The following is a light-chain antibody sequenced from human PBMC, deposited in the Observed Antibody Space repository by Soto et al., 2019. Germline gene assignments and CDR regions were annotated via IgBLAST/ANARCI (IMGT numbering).Light chain of an antibody. CDR1: QGISNY. CDR3: QKYSSSPWT. J-gene: IGKJ1*01. Sequence: DIQMTQSPSSLSSSVGDRVTITCRASQGISNYLAGYQQKPGKVPKLLIYAASTLPSGVPSRFSGSGSGTDFTLTISSLQPEDVAAYYCQKYSSSPWTFGQGTKVEIK. V-gene: IGKV1-27*01. CDR2: AAS.